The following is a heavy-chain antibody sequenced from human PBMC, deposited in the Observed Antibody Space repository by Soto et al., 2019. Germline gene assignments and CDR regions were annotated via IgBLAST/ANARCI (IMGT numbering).Heavy chain of an antibody. CDR3: ASYCTNGVCSYYYGMDV. CDR1: GFTFSSYS. D-gene: IGHD2-8*01. V-gene: IGHV3-21*01. J-gene: IGHJ6*02. Sequence: GGSLRLSXAASGFTFSSYSMNWVRQAPGKGLEWVSSISSSSSYIYYADSVKGRFTISRDNAKNSLYLQMNSLRAEDTAVYYCASYCTNGVCSYYYGMDVWGQGTTVTVSS. CDR2: ISSSSSYI.